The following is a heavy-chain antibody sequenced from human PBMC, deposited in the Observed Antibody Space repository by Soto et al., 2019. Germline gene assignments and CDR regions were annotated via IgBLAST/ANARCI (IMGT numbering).Heavy chain of an antibody. V-gene: IGHV3-64D*08. CDR3: VKDQWLFVWGSYRPLEYYGMDV. D-gene: IGHD3-16*02. Sequence: GGSLRLSCSASGFTFSSYAMHWVRQAPGKGLEYVSAISSNGGSTYYADSVKGRFTISRDNSKNTLYLQMSSLRAEDTAVYYCVKDQWLFVWGSYRPLEYYGMDVWGQGTTVTVSS. J-gene: IGHJ6*02. CDR2: ISSNGGST. CDR1: GFTFSSYA.